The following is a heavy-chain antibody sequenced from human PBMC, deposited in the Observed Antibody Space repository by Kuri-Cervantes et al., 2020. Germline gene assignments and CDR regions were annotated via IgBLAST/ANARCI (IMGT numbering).Heavy chain of an antibody. Sequence: SLKISCAASGFTFDDYAMHWVRQAPGKGLERVSGISWNSGSIGYADSVKGRFTISRDNSKNTLYLQMNSLRAEDTAVYYCAKGAAAGTNYWGQGTLVTVSS. V-gene: IGHV3-9*01. D-gene: IGHD6-13*01. CDR1: GFTFDDYA. CDR3: AKGAAAGTNY. CDR2: ISWNSGSI. J-gene: IGHJ4*02.